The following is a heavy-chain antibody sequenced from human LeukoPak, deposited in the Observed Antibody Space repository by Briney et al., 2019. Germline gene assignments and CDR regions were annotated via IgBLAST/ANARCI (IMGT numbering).Heavy chain of an antibody. CDR3: ARAPRYMAYYAFDI. J-gene: IGHJ3*02. Sequence: SETLSLTCTVSGGSISNYYWSWIRQPPGKGLEWIGYIYHSGSTNYNPSLKSRVTISVDTSKNQFSLRLSSVTAADTAVYYCARAPRYMAYYAFDIWGQGTMVTVSS. V-gene: IGHV4-59*01. D-gene: IGHD1-14*01. CDR1: GGSISNYY. CDR2: IYHSGST.